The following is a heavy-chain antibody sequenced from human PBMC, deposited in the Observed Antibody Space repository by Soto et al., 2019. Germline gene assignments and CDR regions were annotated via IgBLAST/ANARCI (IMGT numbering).Heavy chain of an antibody. D-gene: IGHD2-15*01. CDR3: ARSLGPKYGGNPLPFDY. J-gene: IGHJ4*02. CDR1: GGTFSSYA. V-gene: IGHV1-69*06. Sequence: QVRLVQSGAEVKKPGSSVKVSCKASGGTFSSYAISWVRQAPGQGLEWMGGISPIFGTANYAQKFQGRVTITADKSTRTAYMELSSLRSEDTAVYYCARSLGPKYGGNPLPFDYWGQGTLVTVSS. CDR2: ISPIFGTA.